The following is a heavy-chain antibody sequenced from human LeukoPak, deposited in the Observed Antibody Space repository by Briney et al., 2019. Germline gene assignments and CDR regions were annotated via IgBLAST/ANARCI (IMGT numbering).Heavy chain of an antibody. D-gene: IGHD3-22*01. Sequence: GGSLRLSCVASGFTFSSYAMHWVRQTPGKGLEYVSGINSNGGSTHYANSVKGRFTISRDNAKNSLYLQMNSLRAEDTAVYYCARNFHRRLYDSSGYYPYWGQGTLVTVSS. V-gene: IGHV3-64*01. CDR2: INSNGGST. J-gene: IGHJ4*02. CDR1: GFTFSSYA. CDR3: ARNFHRRLYDSSGYYPY.